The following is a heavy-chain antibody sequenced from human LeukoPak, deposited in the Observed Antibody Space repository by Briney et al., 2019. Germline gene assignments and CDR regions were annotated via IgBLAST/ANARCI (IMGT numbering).Heavy chain of an antibody. J-gene: IGHJ4*02. CDR3: AKEYTNSWFTSLN. D-gene: IGHD6-13*01. CDR2: IGGSGAKT. V-gene: IGHV3-23*01. Sequence: PGGSLRLSCAASGFTFTSYSLSWVREAPGKGLEWVSGIGGSGAKTYYADFVKGRFTISRDNSKNTLYLQMNSLRAEDTAVYYCAKEYTNSWFTSLNWGQGTLVTVSS. CDR1: GFTFTSYS.